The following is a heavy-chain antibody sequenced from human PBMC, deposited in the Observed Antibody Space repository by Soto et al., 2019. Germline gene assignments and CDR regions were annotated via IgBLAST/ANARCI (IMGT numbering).Heavy chain of an antibody. Sequence: SETLSLTCTVSGGSISSYYWSWIRQPPGKGLEWIGYIYYSGSTNYNPSLKSRVTISVDTSKNQFSLKLSSVTAADTAVYYCARAVTYYDFWSGFDYWGQGTLVTVSS. CDR1: GGSISSYY. J-gene: IGHJ4*02. CDR3: ARAVTYYDFWSGFDY. V-gene: IGHV4-59*01. D-gene: IGHD3-3*01. CDR2: IYYSGST.